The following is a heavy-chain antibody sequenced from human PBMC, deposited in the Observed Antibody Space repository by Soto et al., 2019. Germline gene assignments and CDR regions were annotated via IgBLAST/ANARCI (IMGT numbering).Heavy chain of an antibody. D-gene: IGHD4-17*01. CDR2: VNPNGGSP. CDR3: TRALGSMTTVTPELSGSASLFDY. J-gene: IGHJ4*02. CDR1: GYTFTSYY. V-gene: IGHV1-46*01. Sequence: QVLLVQSGAEVKKPGASVKLSCKASGYTFTSYYMHWVRQAPGQGLEWMGIVNPNGGSPSYAQKFQGRVTMARDTSPSTVYMELGGLRSEDTAVYYCTRALGSMTTVTPELSGSASLFDYWGQGTLVTVSS.